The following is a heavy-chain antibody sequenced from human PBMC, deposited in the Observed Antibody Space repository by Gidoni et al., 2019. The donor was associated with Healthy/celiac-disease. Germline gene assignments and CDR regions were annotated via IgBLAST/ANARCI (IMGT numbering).Heavy chain of an antibody. CDR1: GYSFTSYW. V-gene: IGHV5-51*01. D-gene: IGHD2-15*01. CDR3: ARQRYCSGGSCPMVFDY. J-gene: IGHJ4*02. Sequence: EVQLVQSGAEVKKPGESLKISCKGSGYSFTSYWIGWVRQMPGKGLEWMGIIYTGYSDTRYSPSFQGHVTISADKSISTAYLQWSSLKASDTAMYYCARQRYCSGGSCPMVFDYWGQGTLVTVSS. CDR2: IYTGYSDT.